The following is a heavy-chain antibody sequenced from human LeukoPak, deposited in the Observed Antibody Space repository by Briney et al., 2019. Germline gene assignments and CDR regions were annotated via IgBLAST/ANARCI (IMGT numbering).Heavy chain of an antibody. V-gene: IGHV3-74*01. CDR2: INSDGSIT. J-gene: IGHJ3*02. Sequence: GGSLRLSCAASGFTFSSYWMHWVRQAPGKGLVWVSRINSDGSITSHADSVKGRFTVSRDNSKNTVYLQMNSLRAEDTAVYYCARDPGDYVGNDAFDIWGQGTMVTVSS. CDR3: ARDPGDYVGNDAFDI. D-gene: IGHD4-17*01. CDR1: GFTFSSYW.